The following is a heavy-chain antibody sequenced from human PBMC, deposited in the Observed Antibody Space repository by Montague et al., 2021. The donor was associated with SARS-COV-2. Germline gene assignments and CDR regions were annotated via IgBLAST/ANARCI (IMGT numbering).Heavy chain of an antibody. V-gene: IGHV4-31*03. CDR2: IYYSGST. CDR3: ARASGKKTIFGVVISYFDY. J-gene: IGHJ4*02. D-gene: IGHD3-3*01. CDR1: GGSISSGGYY. Sequence: TLSLTCTVSGGSISSGGYYWSWIRLHPGKGLEWIGYIYYSGSTYYNPSLKSRVTISVDTSKNQFSLKLSSVTAADTTVYYCARASGKKTIFGVVISYFDYWGQGTLVTVSS.